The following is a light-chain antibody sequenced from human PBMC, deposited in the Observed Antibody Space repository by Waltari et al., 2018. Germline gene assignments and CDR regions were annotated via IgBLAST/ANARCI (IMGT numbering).Light chain of an antibody. Sequence: QSALTQPRSVSGSPGQSVTISCTGTSSDVVGYNYVPWYQQHQGKAPKLMIYDVSKRPSGVPDRFSGSKSGNTASLTISGRQAEDEADYYCCSYAGSYTWVFGGGTKLTVL. J-gene: IGLJ3*02. V-gene: IGLV2-11*01. CDR2: DVS. CDR1: SSDVVGYNY. CDR3: CSYAGSYTWV.